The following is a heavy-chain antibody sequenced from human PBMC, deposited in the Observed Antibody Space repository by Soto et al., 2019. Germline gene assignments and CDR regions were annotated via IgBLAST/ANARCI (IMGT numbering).Heavy chain of an antibody. Sequence: QVQLVQSGAEVKKPGASVKVSCKASGYTFTGYYMHWVRQAPGQGLEWMGWINPNSGGTNYAQKCQGGVTMTRDPSIRTAHMELSRLRADDTAVYYCARESRITIFGVVTTDQVFYAFDIWGQGTMVTVSS. D-gene: IGHD3-3*01. J-gene: IGHJ3*02. V-gene: IGHV1-2*02. CDR2: INPNSGGT. CDR3: ARESRITIFGVVTTDQVFYAFDI. CDR1: GYTFTGYY.